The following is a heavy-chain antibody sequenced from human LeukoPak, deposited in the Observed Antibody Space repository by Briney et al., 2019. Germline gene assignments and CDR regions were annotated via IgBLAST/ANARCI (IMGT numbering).Heavy chain of an antibody. V-gene: IGHV4-59*08. D-gene: IGHD3-10*01. CDR2: IYYSGNT. CDR3: ARLEYYGSGSYYMFDY. CDR1: GGSINSYH. Sequence: PSETLSLTCTVSGGSINSYHWSWIRQPPGKGLEWIAYIYYSGNTNYNPSLKSRVTISVDTSKNQFSLKLSSVTAADTAVYYCARLEYYGSGSYYMFDYWGQGTLVTVSS. J-gene: IGHJ4*02.